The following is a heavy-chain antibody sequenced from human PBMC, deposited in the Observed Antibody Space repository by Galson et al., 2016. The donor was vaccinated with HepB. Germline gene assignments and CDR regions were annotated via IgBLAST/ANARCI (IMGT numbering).Heavy chain of an antibody. Sequence: SETLSLTCTVSGGSISSRSYYWGWIRQPPGKGLEWIGSIYYSGTTYYNPSLKSRVTISVDTSKNQFSLKLSSLTAADTAVYYCARAPRMRDYIWGSYRQDAFDIWGQGTMVTVSS. J-gene: IGHJ3*02. V-gene: IGHV4-39*01. CDR3: ARAPRMRDYIWGSYRQDAFDI. CDR2: IYYSGTT. CDR1: GGSISSRSYY. D-gene: IGHD3-16*02.